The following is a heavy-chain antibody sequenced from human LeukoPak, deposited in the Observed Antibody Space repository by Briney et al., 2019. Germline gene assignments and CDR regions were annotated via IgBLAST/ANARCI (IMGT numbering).Heavy chain of an antibody. V-gene: IGHV3-33*06. CDR2: IWYDGSNK. J-gene: IGHJ4*02. D-gene: IGHD4-17*01. CDR1: GFTFSSYG. Sequence: QPGGSLRLSRAASGFTFSSYGMHWVRQAPGKGLEWVAVIWYDGSNKYYADSVKGRFTISRDNSKNTLYLQMNSLRAEDTAVYYCAKDLMVTTGFDYWGQGTLVTVSS. CDR3: AKDLMVTTGFDY.